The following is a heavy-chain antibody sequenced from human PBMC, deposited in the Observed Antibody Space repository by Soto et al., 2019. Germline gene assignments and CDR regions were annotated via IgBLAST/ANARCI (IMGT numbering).Heavy chain of an antibody. CDR1: GFTFSSYN. V-gene: IGHV3-64*02. CDR3: ARARCSSGQCYYFDY. J-gene: IGHJ4*02. Sequence: EVQLVESGEGLVQPGGSLRLSCAASGFTFSSYNIHWIRQAPGKGLEFVSAISRSGDRRYYADSVKGRFTITRDNSKTTVWLQMGSLRAENMGVYYCARARCSSGQCYYFDYWGRGALVSVSS. D-gene: IGHD2-15*01. CDR2: ISRSGDRR.